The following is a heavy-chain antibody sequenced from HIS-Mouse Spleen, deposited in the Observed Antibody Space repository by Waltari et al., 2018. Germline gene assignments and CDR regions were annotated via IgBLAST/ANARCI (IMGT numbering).Heavy chain of an antibody. V-gene: IGHV3-53*01. CDR3: ARGGLAAAGWYFDL. J-gene: IGHJ2*01. Sequence: EVQLVESGGGLIQPGGSLRLSCAASGFSVSSNYMSRVRQAPGKGLEWVSVIYSGGSTYYADSVKGRFTISRDNSKNTLYLQMNSLRAEDTAVYYCARGGLAAAGWYFDLWGRGTLVTVSS. CDR2: IYSGGST. D-gene: IGHD6-13*01. CDR1: GFSVSSNY.